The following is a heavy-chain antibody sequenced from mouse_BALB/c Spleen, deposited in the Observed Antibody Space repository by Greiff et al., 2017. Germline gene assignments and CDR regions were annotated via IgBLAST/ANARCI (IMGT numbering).Heavy chain of an antibody. CDR2: FNHSNGRT. J-gene: IGHJ4*01. Sequence: VQFQQPGAELLKPGAPVKLPSKAPGYTFTSYWMHWLKQRPGQGLEWIGEFNHSNGRTNYNEKFKSKATLTVDKSTSTAYMQHSSLTSEDPAVYCCARSINYYDSSYGYAMDYWGQGTSVTVSA. CDR3: ARSINYYDSSYGYAMDY. CDR1: GYTFTSYW. D-gene: IGHD1-1*01. V-gene: IGHV1S81*02.